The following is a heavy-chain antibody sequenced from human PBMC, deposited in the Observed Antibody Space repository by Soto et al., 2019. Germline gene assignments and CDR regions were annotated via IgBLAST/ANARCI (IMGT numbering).Heavy chain of an antibody. CDR1: GFGISGYY. Sequence: EVQLVESGGGLVQPGGSRRLSCAASGFGISGYYMSWVRQAPGKGLEWVGNVKGDGSETHYVDSVKGRFTISTDNTENSVYLQMNNLRTEDTAMYYCARDPVTSDWGQGTLVTVSS. V-gene: IGHV3-7*03. J-gene: IGHJ4*02. CDR3: ARDPVTSD. CDR2: VKGDGSET.